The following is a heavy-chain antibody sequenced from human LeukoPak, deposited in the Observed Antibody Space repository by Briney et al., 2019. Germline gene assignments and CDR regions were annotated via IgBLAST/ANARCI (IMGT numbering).Heavy chain of an antibody. CDR3: AKACLVATTPGRGMDV. J-gene: IGHJ6*02. CDR1: GFTFSDYS. D-gene: IGHD5-24*01. CDR2: VGHNAAGT. Sequence: PGGSLRLSCAASGFTFSDYSMSWVRQAPGKGLEWVAAVGHNAAGTYYADSVKGLFTISRDNSRNTMYLQMNSLTAEDTAVYYCAKACLVATTPGRGMDVWGQGTTVAVSS. V-gene: IGHV3-23*01.